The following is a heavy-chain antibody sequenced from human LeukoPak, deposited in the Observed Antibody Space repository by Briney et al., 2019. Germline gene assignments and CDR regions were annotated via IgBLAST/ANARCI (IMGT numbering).Heavy chain of an antibody. CDR3: ARLPFFAGGPDY. CDR2: IHYSGST. J-gene: IGHJ4*02. D-gene: IGHD3-10*01. CDR1: GGSISSYY. V-gene: IGHV4-59*08. Sequence: SETLSLTCTVSGGSISSYYWSRIREPPGKGLEWIGYIHYSGSTNYNPSLKSRVTISVDTSKNQFSLKLSSVTAADTAVYYCARLPFFAGGPDYWGQGTLVTVSS.